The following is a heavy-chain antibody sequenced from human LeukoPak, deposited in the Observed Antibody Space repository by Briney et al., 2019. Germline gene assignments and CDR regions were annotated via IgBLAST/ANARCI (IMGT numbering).Heavy chain of an antibody. D-gene: IGHD3-9*01. CDR3: ASSLRYFDSFDY. CDR1: GYTFTSYG. CDR2: ISAGNGNT. Sequence: ASVKVSCKASGYTFTSYGISWVRQAPGQGLEWMGWISAGNGNTKYSQKFQGRVTITRDTSASTAYMELSSLRSEDTAVYYCASSLRYFDSFDYWGQGTLVTVSS. J-gene: IGHJ4*02. V-gene: IGHV1-18*01.